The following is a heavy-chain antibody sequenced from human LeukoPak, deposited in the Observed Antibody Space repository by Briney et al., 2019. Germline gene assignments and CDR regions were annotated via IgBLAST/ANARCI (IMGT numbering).Heavy chain of an antibody. CDR1: GGSISSYY. CDR2: IYYSGST. D-gene: IGHD4-17*01. J-gene: IGHJ4*02. CDR3: ASTSVTTGPFDY. V-gene: IGHV4-59*01. Sequence: PSETLSLTCTVSGGSISSYYWSWIRQPPGKGLEWIGYIYYSGSTNYNPSLKSRVTISVDTSKNQFSPKLSSVTAADTAVYYCASTSVTTGPFDYWGQGTLVTVSS.